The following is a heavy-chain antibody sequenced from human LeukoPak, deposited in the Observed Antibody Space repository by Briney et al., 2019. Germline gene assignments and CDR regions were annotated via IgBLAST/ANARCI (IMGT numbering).Heavy chain of an antibody. Sequence: PGGSLRLSCAASGFTVSSSYMSWVRQAPEKGLEWVSVIYSDGSTYYADSVKGRFTISRDNSKITLYLQMSSLRVEDTAMYYCVRDLVINYWYWFGPWGQGTLVTVSP. V-gene: IGHV3-66*01. CDR3: VRDLVINYWYWFGP. CDR1: GFTVSSSY. J-gene: IGHJ5*02. D-gene: IGHD2-8*02. CDR2: IYSDGST.